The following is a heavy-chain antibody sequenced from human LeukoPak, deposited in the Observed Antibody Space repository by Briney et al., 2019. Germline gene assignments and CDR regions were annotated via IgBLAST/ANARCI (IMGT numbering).Heavy chain of an antibody. J-gene: IGHJ4*02. CDR1: GLTFNKAW. V-gene: IGHV3-15*01. CDR3: TTDWFFY. Sequence: GGSLRLSCAASGLTFNKAWMSWVRQAPGKGLEWVGRIKRTTEGGTTDHAALVKGRFTISRDDSKNTLFLQMSSLKIEDTAVYYCTTDWFFYWGQGTLVTVSS. D-gene: IGHD3-10*01. CDR2: IKRTTEGGTT.